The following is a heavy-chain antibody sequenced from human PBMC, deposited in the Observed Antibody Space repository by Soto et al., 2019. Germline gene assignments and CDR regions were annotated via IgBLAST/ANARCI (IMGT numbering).Heavy chain of an antibody. J-gene: IGHJ6*02. CDR1: GFTFSSYG. D-gene: IGHD5-12*01. CDR2: IWYDGSNK. Sequence: PGGSLRLSCAASGFTFSSYGMHWVRQAPGKGLEWVAVIWYDGSNKYYADSVKGRFTISRDNSKNALYPQMNSLRAEDTAVYYCAKVATMVYYYYGMDVWGQGTTVTVSS. V-gene: IGHV3-30*02. CDR3: AKVATMVYYYYGMDV.